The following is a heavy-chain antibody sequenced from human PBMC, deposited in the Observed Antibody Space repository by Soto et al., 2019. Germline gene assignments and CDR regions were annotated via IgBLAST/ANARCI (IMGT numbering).Heavy chain of an antibody. J-gene: IGHJ4*02. CDR2: VIPIFGTA. V-gene: IGHV1-69*06. CDR1: GGTFSTYS. Sequence: QVQLVQSVAEVKKPGSSVKVSCKTSGGTFSTYSIVWVRQAPGEGLEWMGGVIPIFGTANYAQKFQARVTITADKSTNTAFMELSSLNSEDTAMYYWARSSWNNYVGGTNFYLDYWGQGTLVSVS. CDR3: ARSSWNNYVGGTNFYLDY. D-gene: IGHD3-10*02.